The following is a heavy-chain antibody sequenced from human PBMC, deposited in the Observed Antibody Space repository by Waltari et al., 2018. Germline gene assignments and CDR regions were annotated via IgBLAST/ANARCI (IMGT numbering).Heavy chain of an antibody. J-gene: IGHJ4*02. CDR1: GGSFSGYY. V-gene: IGHV4-34*01. CDR2: INHSGST. Sequence: QVQLQQWGAGLLKPSETLSLTCAVYGGSFSGYYWSWLRQPPGKGLEWIGEINHSGSTNYNPSLKSRVTISVDTSKNQFSLKLSSVTAADTAVYYCARGTYCSSTSCYLYGDYFDYWGQGTLVTVSS. D-gene: IGHD2-2*01. CDR3: ARGTYCSSTSCYLYGDYFDY.